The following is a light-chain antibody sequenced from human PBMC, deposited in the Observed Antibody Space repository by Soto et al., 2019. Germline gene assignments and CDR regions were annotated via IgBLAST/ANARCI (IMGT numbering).Light chain of an antibody. V-gene: IGKV3-15*01. CDR2: GAS. J-gene: IGKJ1*01. Sequence: EIVMTQSPAMLSVSPGERATISCRDSQNVNNRLAWYQQKAGQPPRLLIYGASTRATGIPARFSGSGSGTKFTLTISSLQSEDFAVYYCQHFNSWPLLFGQGTKVDSK. CDR3: QHFNSWPLL. CDR1: QNVNNR.